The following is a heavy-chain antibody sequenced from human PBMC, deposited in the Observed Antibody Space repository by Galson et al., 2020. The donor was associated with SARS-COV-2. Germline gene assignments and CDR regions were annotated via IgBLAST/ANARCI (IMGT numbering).Heavy chain of an antibody. V-gene: IGHV3-48*02. CDR1: GFNFNSYS. Sequence: GGSLRLSCAASGFNFNSYSMNWVRQAPGKGLEWVSFISGSSLTIYYADSVKGRFTIARDKAKNSLYLQMNSLRDEDTAVYYCARSYGCGRGCSDVFDLWGQGIMVTVSS. CDR2: ISGSSLTI. D-gene: IGHD2-21*02. J-gene: IGHJ3*01. CDR3: ARSYGCGRGCSDVFDL.